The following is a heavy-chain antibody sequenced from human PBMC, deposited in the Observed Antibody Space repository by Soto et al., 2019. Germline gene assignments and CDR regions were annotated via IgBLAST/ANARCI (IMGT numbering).Heavy chain of an antibody. CDR2: IYYSGST. D-gene: IGHD1-7*01. CDR3: AREESMYNWNYVRVGYFDY. V-gene: IGHV4-61*01. Sequence: QVQLQESGPGLVKPSETLSLTCTVSGGSVSSGSYYWSWIRQPPGKGLEWIGYIYYSGSTNYNPSLKSRVNISVDTSKNQFSLKLSSVTAADTAVYYCAREESMYNWNYVRVGYFDYWGQGTLVTVSS. CDR1: GGSVSSGSYY. J-gene: IGHJ4*02.